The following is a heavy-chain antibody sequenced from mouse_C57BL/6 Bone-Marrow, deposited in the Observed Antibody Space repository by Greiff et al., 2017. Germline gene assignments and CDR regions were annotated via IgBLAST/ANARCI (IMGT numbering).Heavy chain of an antibody. J-gene: IGHJ2*01. CDR2: ISSGSSSI. D-gene: IGHD1-3*01. V-gene: IGHV5-17*01. CDR3: ASQLNFDY. CDR1: GFTFSDYG. Sequence: DVMLVESGGGLVKPGGSLKLSCAASGFTFSDYGMHWVRQAPEKGLEWVAYISSGSSSIYYADTVKGRITISRDNAKNTLFLQMTSLRSEDTAMXYCASQLNFDYWGQGTTLTVSS.